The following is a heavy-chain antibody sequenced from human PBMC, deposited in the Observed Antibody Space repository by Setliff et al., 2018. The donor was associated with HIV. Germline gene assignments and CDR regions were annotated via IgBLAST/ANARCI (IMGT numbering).Heavy chain of an antibody. V-gene: IGHV4-38-2*02. CDR2: IYHSGST. D-gene: IGHD4-4*01. CDR1: GYSISSGYY. CDR3: ARDLTVTDNGMDV. Sequence: TLSLTCAVSGYSISSGYYWGCIRQPPGKGLEWIGSIYHSGSTYYNPSPKSRVTISVDTSKNQFSLKLSSVTAADTAVYYCARDLTVTDNGMDVWGQGTTVTVSS. J-gene: IGHJ6*02.